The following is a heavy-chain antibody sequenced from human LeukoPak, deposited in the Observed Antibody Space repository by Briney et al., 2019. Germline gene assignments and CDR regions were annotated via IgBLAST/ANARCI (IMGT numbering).Heavy chain of an antibody. J-gene: IGHJ4*02. V-gene: IGHV1-46*01. CDR3: ARATGSGHYLDY. Sequence: GASVKVSCKASGYTFTGYYMHWVRQAPGQGLEWMGIINPSGGSTSYAQKFQGRVTMTRDTSTSTVYMELSSLRSEDTAVYYCARATGSGHYLDYWGQGTLVTVSS. D-gene: IGHD2-15*01. CDR1: GYTFTGYY. CDR2: INPSGGST.